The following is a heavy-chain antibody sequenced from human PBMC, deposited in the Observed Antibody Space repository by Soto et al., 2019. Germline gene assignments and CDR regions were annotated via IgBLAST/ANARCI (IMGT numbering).Heavy chain of an antibody. V-gene: IGHV1-46*01. CDR3: ARVMMLTVTDY. CDR2: INPSAGST. Sequence: QVQLVQSGAEVKKPGASVKVSCKAFGYTFTSYNMHWVRQAPGQGLEWVGIINPSAGSTNYAQKFQGRVTMTRDTSTSTVYMELSSLRYEDTAVYYCARVMMLTVTDYWGQGTLVTVSS. D-gene: IGHD3-16*01. CDR1: GYTFTSYN. J-gene: IGHJ4*02.